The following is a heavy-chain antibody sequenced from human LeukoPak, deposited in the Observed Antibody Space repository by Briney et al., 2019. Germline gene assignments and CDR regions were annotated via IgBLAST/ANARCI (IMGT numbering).Heavy chain of an antibody. V-gene: IGHV3-21*01. J-gene: IGHJ6*02. CDR1: GFTFSSYS. CDR3: ARGGYCSSTSCYLDAMDV. Sequence: PGGSLRLSCAASGFTFSSYSMNWVRQAPGKGLEWVSSISSSSSYIYYADSVKGRFTISRDNAKNSLHLQMNSLRAEDTAVYYCARGGYCSSTSCYLDAMDVWGQGTTVTVSS. CDR2: ISSSSSYI. D-gene: IGHD2-2*01.